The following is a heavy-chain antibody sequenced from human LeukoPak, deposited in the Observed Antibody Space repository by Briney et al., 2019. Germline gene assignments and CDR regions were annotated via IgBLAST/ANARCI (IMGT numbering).Heavy chain of an antibody. CDR3: ASERYDFWSGYSSFDY. V-gene: IGHV7-4-1*02. CDR1: GYTFTSYA. Sequence: ASVKVSRKASGYTFTSYAMNWVRQAPGQGLEWMGWINTNTGNPTYAQGSTGRFVFSLDTSVSTAYLQISSLKAEDTAVYYCASERYDFWSGYSSFDYWGQGTLVTVSS. D-gene: IGHD3-3*01. CDR2: INTNTGNP. J-gene: IGHJ4*02.